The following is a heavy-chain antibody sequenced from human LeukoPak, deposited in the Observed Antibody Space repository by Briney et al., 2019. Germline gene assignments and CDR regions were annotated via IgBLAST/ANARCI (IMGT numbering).Heavy chain of an antibody. CDR3: AKVSCSSTSCPLDY. D-gene: IGHD2-2*01. CDR1: GFTFPNYG. CDR2: ISYDGSKT. V-gene: IGHV3-30*18. Sequence: GGSLRLSCAASGFTFPNYGMHWVRQAPGKGLDWVAVISYDGSKTYYSDSVKGRFTISRDSSRNTLYLQMTSLRAEDTAVYYCAKVSCSSTSCPLDYWGQGTLVTVSS. J-gene: IGHJ4*02.